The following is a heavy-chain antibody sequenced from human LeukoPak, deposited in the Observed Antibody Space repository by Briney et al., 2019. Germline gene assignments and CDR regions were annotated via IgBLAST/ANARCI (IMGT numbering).Heavy chain of an antibody. J-gene: IGHJ6*02. D-gene: IGHD5-12*01. CDR1: GGSISSYY. Sequence: SETLSLTCTVSGGSISSYYWSWIRQPPGKGLEWIGYIYYSGSTNYNPSLKSRVTISVDTSKNQFSLKLSSVTAAGTAVYYCARHEGVATISYYGMDVWGQGTTVTVSS. CDR2: IYYSGST. V-gene: IGHV4-59*08. CDR3: ARHEGVATISYYGMDV.